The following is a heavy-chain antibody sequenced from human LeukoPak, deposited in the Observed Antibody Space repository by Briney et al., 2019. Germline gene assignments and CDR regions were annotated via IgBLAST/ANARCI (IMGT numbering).Heavy chain of an antibody. V-gene: IGHV4-61*02. J-gene: IGHJ4*02. D-gene: IGHD6-6*01. CDR2: IYTSGST. CDR1: GGSISSGSYY. CDR3: ARDRSSSSGLDY. Sequence: SETLSLTCTVSGGSISSGSYYWSWIRQPARKGLEWIGRIYTSGSTNYNPSLKSRVTISVDTSKYQFSLKLSSVTAADTAVYYCARDRSSSSGLDYWGQGTLVTVSS.